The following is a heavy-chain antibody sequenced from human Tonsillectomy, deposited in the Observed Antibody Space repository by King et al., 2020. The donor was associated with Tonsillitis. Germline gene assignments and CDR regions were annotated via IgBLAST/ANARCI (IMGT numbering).Heavy chain of an antibody. CDR3: ARDGATYGMDV. V-gene: IGHV3-30-3*01. D-gene: IGHD1-26*01. CDR1: GFTFSSYA. Sequence: VQLVESGGGVVQPGRSLRLSCAASGFTFSSYAMHWVRQAPGKGPEWVAVISYDGSNKYYADSVKGRFTISRDNSKNTVYLQMNSLRAEDTAVYYCARDGATYGMDVWGQGTTVTVSS. CDR2: ISYDGSNK. J-gene: IGHJ6*02.